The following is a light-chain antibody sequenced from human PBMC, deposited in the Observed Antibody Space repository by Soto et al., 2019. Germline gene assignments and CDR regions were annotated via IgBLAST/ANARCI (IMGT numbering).Light chain of an antibody. V-gene: IGKV3-15*01. CDR3: QQYNDWPPMYT. CDR2: GAS. CDR1: QSVSSN. Sequence: EIVMTQSPATPSVSPGERATLSCRASQSVSSNLAWYQQKPGQAPTLLIYGASTRATGIPARFSGSGSGKEFTLTISSLQSVDFALYYCQQYNDWPPMYTFGQGTKVDI. J-gene: IGKJ2*01.